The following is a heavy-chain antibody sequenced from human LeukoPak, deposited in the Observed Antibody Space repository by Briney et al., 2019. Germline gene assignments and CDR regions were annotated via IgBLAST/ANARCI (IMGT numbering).Heavy chain of an antibody. CDR2: IYYSGST. CDR1: GGSISSSSYY. Sequence: SETLSLTCTVSGGSISSSSYYWGWIRQPPGKGLEWIGSIYYSGSTYYNPSLKSRVTISVDTSKNQFSLKLNSVTAADTTMYYCATHADVKNCFDYWGQGTLVTVSS. J-gene: IGHJ4*02. CDR3: ATHADVKNCFDY. V-gene: IGHV4-39*01.